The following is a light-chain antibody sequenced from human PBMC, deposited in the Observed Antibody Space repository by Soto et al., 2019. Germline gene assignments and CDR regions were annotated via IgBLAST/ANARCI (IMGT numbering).Light chain of an antibody. V-gene: IGLV1-40*01. CDR3: QSYDTNLPGV. Sequence: QSVLTQPPSVSGAPGQRVTISCTGSSSNIGAGYDVHWYQQFPGTAPKLLIYANNNRPSGVPDRFSASKSGTSASLAITGLQADDDADYYCQSYDTNLPGVFGTGTKLTVL. CDR2: ANN. CDR1: SSNIGAGYD. J-gene: IGLJ1*01.